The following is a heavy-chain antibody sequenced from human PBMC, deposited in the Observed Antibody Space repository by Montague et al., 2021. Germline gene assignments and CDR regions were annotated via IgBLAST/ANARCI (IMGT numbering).Heavy chain of an antibody. CDR3: ARFHYYDMNFDL. CDR2: IHYSGTS. J-gene: IGHJ2*01. D-gene: IGHD3-22*01. CDR1: GSSINRYY. V-gene: IGHV4-59*01. Sequence: SETLSLTCVVSGSSINRYYFPWIRSPQSTALESTGFIHYSGTSIFKPSLKSRVTLSVDTSKNQISLKLSHVTAAYTAVYYCARFHYYDMNFDLWGRGTLVSVS.